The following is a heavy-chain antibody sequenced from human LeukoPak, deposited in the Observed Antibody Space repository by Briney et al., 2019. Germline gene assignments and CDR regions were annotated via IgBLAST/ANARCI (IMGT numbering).Heavy chain of an antibody. Sequence: GESLKISCQGSGYSFTSYWIGWVRQMPGKGLEWMEIIYPGDSDTRYSPSFQGQVTISADKSISTAYLQWSSLKASDTAMYYCARVDTAMVTTLGYFDYWGQGTLVTVSS. J-gene: IGHJ4*02. V-gene: IGHV5-51*01. CDR1: GYSFTSYW. CDR2: IYPGDSDT. CDR3: ARVDTAMVTTLGYFDY. D-gene: IGHD5-18*01.